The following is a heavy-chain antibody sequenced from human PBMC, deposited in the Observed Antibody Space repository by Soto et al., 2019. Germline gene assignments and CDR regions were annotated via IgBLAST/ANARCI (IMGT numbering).Heavy chain of an antibody. Sequence: SETLSLTCTVSGGSISSSSYYWGWIRQPPGKGLEWIGSIYYSGSNYYNPSLKSRVTISVDTSKNQFSLKLSSVTAADTAVYYCARNVLRYFDWLLGNGMDVWGQGTTVTVSS. J-gene: IGHJ6*02. D-gene: IGHD3-9*01. V-gene: IGHV4-39*01. CDR2: IYYSGSN. CDR3: ARNVLRYFDWLLGNGMDV. CDR1: GGSISSSSYY.